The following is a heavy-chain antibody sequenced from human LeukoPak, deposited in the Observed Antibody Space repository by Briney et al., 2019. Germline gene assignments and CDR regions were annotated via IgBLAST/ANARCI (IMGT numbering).Heavy chain of an antibody. J-gene: IGHJ4*02. Sequence: ASVQVSFQASGYTXTGYYMHWVRQAPGQGLEWMGWINPNSGGTNYAQKFQGRVTMTRDTSISTAYMELSRLRSDDTAVYYCARTSSSWYYFDYWGQGTLVTVSS. CDR1: GYTXTGYY. CDR2: INPNSGGT. V-gene: IGHV1-2*02. D-gene: IGHD6-13*01. CDR3: ARTSSSWYYFDY.